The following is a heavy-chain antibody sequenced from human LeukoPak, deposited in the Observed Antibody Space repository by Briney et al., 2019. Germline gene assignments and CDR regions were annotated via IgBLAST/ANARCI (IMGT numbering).Heavy chain of an antibody. CDR3: AREAAAGSNWFDP. Sequence: SETLSLTCAVSGYSISSGYYWGWIRQPPGKGLEWIGSIYHSGSTYYNPSLKSRVTISVDTSKNQFSPKLSSVTAADTAVYYCAREAAAGSNWFDPWGQGTLVTVSS. CDR2: IYHSGST. J-gene: IGHJ5*02. CDR1: GYSISSGYY. D-gene: IGHD6-13*01. V-gene: IGHV4-38-2*02.